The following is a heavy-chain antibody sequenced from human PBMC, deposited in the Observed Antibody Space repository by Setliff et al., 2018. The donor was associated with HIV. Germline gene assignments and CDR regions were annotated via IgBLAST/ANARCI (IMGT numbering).Heavy chain of an antibody. J-gene: IGHJ5*01. D-gene: IGHD6-19*01. CDR3: AGHPVTSGWLSLNWFDP. CDR1: GYAINNNFF. CDR2: ISHRGNT. V-gene: IGHV4-38-2*01. Sequence: SETLSLTCAVSGYAINNNFFWAWIRQPPGKGLEWIASISHRGNTYNHPSLKSRVTISVDTSNNQFSLKLTSVTAADTAVYFCAGHPVTSGWLSLNWFDPWGQGILVTVSS.